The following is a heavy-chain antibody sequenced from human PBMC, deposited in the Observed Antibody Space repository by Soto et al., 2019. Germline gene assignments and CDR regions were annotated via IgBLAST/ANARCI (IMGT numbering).Heavy chain of an antibody. CDR3: ARESNDILTGPPWVWYFDL. Sequence: QVQLQQWGAGPLRPLETLSLTCGVSGGSFSGYYWAWIRQSPGKGLEWIGEINDRGSINYNPSLKSQVSISVDTSKNHYSLNLRSVTAADTAVYYCARESNDILTGPPWVWYFDLWGRGTLVTVSS. J-gene: IGHJ2*01. V-gene: IGHV4-34*01. CDR1: GGSFSGYY. D-gene: IGHD3-9*01. CDR2: INDRGSI.